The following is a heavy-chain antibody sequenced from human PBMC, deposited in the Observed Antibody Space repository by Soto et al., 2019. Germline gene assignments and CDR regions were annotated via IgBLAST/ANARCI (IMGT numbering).Heavy chain of an antibody. J-gene: IGHJ4*02. V-gene: IGHV3-21*01. CDR1: GFTFSSYS. D-gene: IGHD3-3*01. Sequence: NPGGSLRLSCAAPGFTFSSYSMNWVRQAPGKGLEWVSSISSSSSYIYYADSVKGRFTISRDNAKNSLYLQMNSLRAEDTAVYYCARAGRRVTIFGVDSIDYWGQGTLVTVSS. CDR2: ISSSSSYI. CDR3: ARAGRRVTIFGVDSIDY.